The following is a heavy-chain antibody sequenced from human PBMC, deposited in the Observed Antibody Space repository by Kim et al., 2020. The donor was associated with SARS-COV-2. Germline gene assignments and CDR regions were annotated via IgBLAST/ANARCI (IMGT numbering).Heavy chain of an antibody. V-gene: IGHV4-39*01. CDR1: GGSISSSSYY. CDR2: IYYSGST. Sequence: SETLSLTCTVSGGSISSSSYYWGWIRQPPGKGLEWIGSIYYSGSTYYNPSLKSRVTISVDTSKNQFSLKLSSVTAADTAVYYCARHSHNWNYDYYYYGMDVWGQGTTVTVSS. CDR3: ARHSHNWNYDYYYYGMDV. D-gene: IGHD1-7*01. J-gene: IGHJ6*02.